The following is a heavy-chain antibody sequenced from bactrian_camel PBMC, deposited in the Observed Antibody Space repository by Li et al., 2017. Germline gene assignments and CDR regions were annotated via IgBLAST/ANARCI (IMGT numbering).Heavy chain of an antibody. CDR2: IDGHHST. V-gene: IGHV3S53*01. CDR1: GYTANMNC. D-gene: IGHD2*01. J-gene: IGHJ4*01. Sequence: QLVESGGGSVQAGGSLRLSCAASGYTANMNCMAWFRQAPGKEREGVAAIDGHHSTNYADSVKGRFTISRNNDMNMIYLQMNSLKTDDTAVYYCAACVIGIYNYKYWGQGTQVTVS. CDR3: AACVIGIYNYKY.